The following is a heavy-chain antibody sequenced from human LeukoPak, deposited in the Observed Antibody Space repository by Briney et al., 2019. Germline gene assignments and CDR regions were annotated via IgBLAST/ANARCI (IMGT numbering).Heavy chain of an antibody. J-gene: IGHJ3*02. CDR1: GYTFTGYY. D-gene: IGHD2-15*01. CDR2: INPNSGGT. V-gene: IGHV1-2*02. Sequence: ASVKVSCKASGYTFTGYYMHWVRQAPGQGLEWMGWINPNSGGTNYAQKFQGRVTMTRDMSTSTVYMELSSLRSEDTAVYYCARGPLTQGVAVDAFDIWGQGTMVTVSS. CDR3: ARGPLTQGVAVDAFDI.